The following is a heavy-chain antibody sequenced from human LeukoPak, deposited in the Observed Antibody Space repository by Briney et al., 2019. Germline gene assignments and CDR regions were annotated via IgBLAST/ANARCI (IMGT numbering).Heavy chain of an antibody. J-gene: IGHJ4*02. CDR2: IIPILGIA. CDR1: GGTFSSYA. CDR3: ARDWEWGRGSFDY. D-gene: IGHD3-3*01. Sequence: SVKVSCKASGGTFSSYAISWVRQAPGQGLEWMGRIIPILGIANYAQKFQGRVTITADKSTSTAYMELSSLRSEDTAVYYCARDWEWGRGSFDYWGQGTLVTVSS. V-gene: IGHV1-69*04.